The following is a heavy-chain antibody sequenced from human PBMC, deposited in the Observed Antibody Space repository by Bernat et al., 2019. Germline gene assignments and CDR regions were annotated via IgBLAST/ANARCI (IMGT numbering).Heavy chain of an antibody. CDR2: IGTTGGNT. D-gene: IGHD6-13*01. CDR1: GFTFSGFG. CDR3: ARVNSWIHFDY. Sequence: EVQLLESGGGLVQPRGSLRLSCAASGFTFSGFGMSWVRQAPGRGLEWVADIGTTGGNTYYADSVRVRFTISRDNSKDTLYLQMDSLRGDDTAIYYTARVNSWIHFDYWGQGTLVTGSS. J-gene: IGHJ4*02. V-gene: IGHV3-23*01.